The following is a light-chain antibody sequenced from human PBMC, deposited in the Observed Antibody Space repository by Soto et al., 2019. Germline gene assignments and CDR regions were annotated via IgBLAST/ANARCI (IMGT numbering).Light chain of an antibody. CDR2: AAS. CDR1: QSISHY. V-gene: IGKV1-39*01. CDR3: QQSYSTLTWT. Sequence: DIQMTQSPSSLSASVGDRVTITCRASQSISHYLNWYQQKPGKAPKVLIYAASSLQSGVPSRFSGSGSGTDFTLTISSLQPEDFATYYCQQSYSTLTWTFGQGTKVEIK. J-gene: IGKJ1*01.